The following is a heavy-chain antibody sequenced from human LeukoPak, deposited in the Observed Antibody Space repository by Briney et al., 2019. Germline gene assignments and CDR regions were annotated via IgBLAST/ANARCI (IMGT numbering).Heavy chain of an antibody. CDR1: GGSISSGGYY. D-gene: IGHD5-12*01. V-gene: IGHV4-31*03. J-gene: IGHJ4*02. CDR2: IYYSGST. CDR3: ARARIPSGCDSGPYYFDY. Sequence: SETLSLTCTVPGGSISSGGYYWSWIRQHPGKGLEWIGYIYYSGSTYYNPSLKSRVTISVDTSKNQFSLKLSSVTAADTAVYYCARARIPSGCDSGPYYFDYWGQGTLVTVSS.